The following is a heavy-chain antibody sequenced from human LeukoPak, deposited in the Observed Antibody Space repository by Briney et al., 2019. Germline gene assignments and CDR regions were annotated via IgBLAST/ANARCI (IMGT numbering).Heavy chain of an antibody. V-gene: IGHV4-31*03. J-gene: IGHJ4*02. CDR1: GGSISSGGYY. CDR2: IYYSGST. Sequence: SETLSLTYTVSGGSISSGGYYWSWIRQHPGKGLEWIGYIYYSGSTYYNPSLKNRVTISVDTSKNQFSLKLSSVTAADTAVYYCARDSNYEPGGFDYWGQGTLVTVSS. D-gene: IGHD4-11*01. CDR3: ARDSNYEPGGFDY.